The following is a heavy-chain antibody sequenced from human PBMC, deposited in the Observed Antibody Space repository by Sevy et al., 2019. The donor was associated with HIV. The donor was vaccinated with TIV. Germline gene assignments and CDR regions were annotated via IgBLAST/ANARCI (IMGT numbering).Heavy chain of an antibody. V-gene: IGHV5-51*01. CDR3: ARPADYDDSSGSLD. Sequence: GESLKISCKGSGYTLTRHWIGWVRQMPGKGLEWMGLIYPGDSDPRYSPRYSPSFQGQVTISSDKSSTTAYLQWSSLKASDTAIYYCARPADYDDSSGSLDWGQGTLVTVSS. D-gene: IGHD3-22*01. CDR1: GYTLTRHW. CDR2: IYPGDSDP. J-gene: IGHJ4*02.